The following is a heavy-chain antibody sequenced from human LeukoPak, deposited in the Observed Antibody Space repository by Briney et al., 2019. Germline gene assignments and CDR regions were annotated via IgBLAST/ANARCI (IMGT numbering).Heavy chain of an antibody. V-gene: IGHV4-31*03. CDR2: IYYSGST. Sequence: PSETLSLTCTVSGGSISSGGYYWSWTRQHPGKGLEWIGYIYYSGSTYYNPSLKSRVTISVDTSKNQFSPKLSSVTAADTAVYYCASGYCSGGSCYLDYWGQGTLVTVSS. J-gene: IGHJ4*02. D-gene: IGHD2-15*01. CDR1: GGSISSGGYY. CDR3: ASGYCSGGSCYLDY.